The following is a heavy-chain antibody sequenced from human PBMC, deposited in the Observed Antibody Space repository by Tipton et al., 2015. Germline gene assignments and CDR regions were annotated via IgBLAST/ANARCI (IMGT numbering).Heavy chain of an antibody. CDR2: IKEDGNDE. J-gene: IGHJ4*02. V-gene: IGHV3-7*01. CDR1: GFTISHYW. Sequence: SLRLSCAASGFTISHYWMSWVRQAPGKGPEWVANIKEDGNDEYYVDSVQGRFTISRDNAKNSVYLQMNSLRAEDTAVYYCARDGYDVLTGHSVTFDYWGQGSLVTVSS. D-gene: IGHD3-9*01. CDR3: ARDGYDVLTGHSVTFDY.